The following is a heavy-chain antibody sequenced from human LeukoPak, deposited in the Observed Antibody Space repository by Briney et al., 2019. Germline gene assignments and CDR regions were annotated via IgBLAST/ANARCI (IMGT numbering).Heavy chain of an antibody. Sequence: SSETLSLTCTVSGGSISSYYWYWIRQPAGKGLEWIGLIYTSGSTNYNPSLKSRVTMSVDTSKNQFSLKLSSVTAADTAVYYCARGGIGNAFDIWGQGTMVTVSS. J-gene: IGHJ3*02. V-gene: IGHV4-4*07. CDR3: ARGGIGNAFDI. CDR1: GGSISSYY. CDR2: IYTSGST. D-gene: IGHD3-16*01.